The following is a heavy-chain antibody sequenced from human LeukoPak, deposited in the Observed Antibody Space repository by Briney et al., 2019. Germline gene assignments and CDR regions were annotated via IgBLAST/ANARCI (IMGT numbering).Heavy chain of an antibody. V-gene: IGHV3-33*08. D-gene: IGHD3-9*01. CDR3: ARGLRYFDWSQNWFDP. Sequence: PGRSLRLSCAASGFNFSSYGMHWVRQAPGKGLGWVAIIWYDGSTKYYADSVKGRFTISRDNSKNTLYLQMNSLRAEDTAVYYCARGLRYFDWSQNWFDPWGQGTLVTVSS. CDR2: IWYDGSTK. J-gene: IGHJ5*02. CDR1: GFNFSSYG.